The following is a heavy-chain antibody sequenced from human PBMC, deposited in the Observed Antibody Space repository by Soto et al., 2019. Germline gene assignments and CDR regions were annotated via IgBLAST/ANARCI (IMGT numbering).Heavy chain of an antibody. CDR1: GYTFTSYG. D-gene: IGHD1-26*01. CDR2: ISAYNGNT. CDR3: ASSRVGATNYYYYGMDV. V-gene: IGHV1-18*01. J-gene: IGHJ6*02. Sequence: ASVKVSCKVSGYTFTSYGISWVRQAPGQGLEWMGWISAYNGNTNYAQKLQGRVTMTTDTSTSTAYMELRSLRSDDTAVYYCASSRVGATNYYYYGMDVWGQGTTVTVSS.